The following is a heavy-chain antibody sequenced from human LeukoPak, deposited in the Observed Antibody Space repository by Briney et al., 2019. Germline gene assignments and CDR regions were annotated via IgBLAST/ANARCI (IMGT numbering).Heavy chain of an antibody. V-gene: IGHV1-2*06. CDR2: INPNSGGT. CDR3: ARGGLATNNKNWFDP. Sequence: ASVKVSCKASGYTFTGYYMHWVRQAPGQGLEWMGRINPNSGGTNYAQKFQGRVTMTRDTSISTAYMELSRLRSDDTAVYYCARGGLATNNKNWFDPWGQGTLVTVSP. D-gene: IGHD1-1*01. J-gene: IGHJ5*02. CDR1: GYTFTGYY.